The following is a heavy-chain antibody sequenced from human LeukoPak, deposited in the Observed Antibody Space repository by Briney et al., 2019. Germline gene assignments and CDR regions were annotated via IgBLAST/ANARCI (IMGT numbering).Heavy chain of an antibody. V-gene: IGHV3-23*01. J-gene: IGHJ4*02. CDR1: GFTFSSYA. Sequence: GGSLRLSCAASGFTFSSYAMTWVRQAPGKGLEWVSTIRGNGDRTHYADSVKGRFTISRDNSKNTLYLQMNSLRAEDTAVYYCARDRGGSYYGYLDYWGQGTLVTVSS. CDR3: ARDRGGSYYGYLDY. CDR2: IRGNGDRT. D-gene: IGHD1-26*01.